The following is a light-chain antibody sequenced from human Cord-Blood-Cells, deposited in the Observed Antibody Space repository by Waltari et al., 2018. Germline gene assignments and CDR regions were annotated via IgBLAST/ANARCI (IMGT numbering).Light chain of an antibody. CDR1: QSVSSN. CDR3: QQYNSWPYS. Sequence: EIVLTHSPATLSVSPRERATLSCRASQSVSSNLAWYQQKPGQAPRLLIYGASTRATGIPARFSGSGSGTEFTLTISSLQSEDFAVYYCQQYNSWPYSFGQGTKLEIK. J-gene: IGKJ2*03. CDR2: GAS. V-gene: IGKV3-15*01.